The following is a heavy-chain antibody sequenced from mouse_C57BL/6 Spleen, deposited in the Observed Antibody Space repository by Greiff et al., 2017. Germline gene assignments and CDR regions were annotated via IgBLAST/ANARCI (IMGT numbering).Heavy chain of an antibody. D-gene: IGHD1-1*01. CDR3: ANSYGSSYAMYY. J-gene: IGHJ4*01. Sequence: QVQLQQPGAELVRPGTSVKLSCKASGYTFTSYWMHWVKQRPGQGLEWIGVIDPSDSYTNYNQKFKGKATLTVDTSSSTAYMQLSSLTSEDSAVYYCANSYGSSYAMYYWGQGTSVTVSS. CDR1: GYTFTSYW. CDR2: IDPSDSYT. V-gene: IGHV1-59*01.